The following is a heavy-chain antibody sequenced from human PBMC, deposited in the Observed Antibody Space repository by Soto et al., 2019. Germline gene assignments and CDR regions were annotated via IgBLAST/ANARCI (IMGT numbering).Heavy chain of an antibody. Sequence: QVQLVESGGGVVQPGRSLRLSCAASGFTFSSYAMHWVRQAPGKGLEWVAVISYDGSNKYYADSVKGRFTISRDNSKNTLYLQMNSLRAEDTAVYYCASAFPYDYYYGMDVWGQGTTVTVSS. V-gene: IGHV3-30-3*01. CDR3: ASAFPYDYYYGMDV. CDR2: ISYDGSNK. J-gene: IGHJ6*02. D-gene: IGHD2-8*01. CDR1: GFTFSSYA.